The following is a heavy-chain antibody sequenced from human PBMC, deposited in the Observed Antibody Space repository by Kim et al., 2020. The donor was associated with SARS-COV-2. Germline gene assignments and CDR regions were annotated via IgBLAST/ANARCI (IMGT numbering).Heavy chain of an antibody. J-gene: IGHJ4*02. CDR2: INTNAGKA. CDR1: GYTFTTYA. CDR3: ARVSEYSGYALGY. D-gene: IGHD5-12*01. V-gene: IGHV7-4-1*02. Sequence: ASVKVSCKASGYTFTTYAMNWVRQAPGQGLEWMGWINTNAGKATYVQGFTGRFVFSLDTSVTTAYLQISSLKAEDTAVYYCARVSEYSGYALGYWGQGTLVTVSS.